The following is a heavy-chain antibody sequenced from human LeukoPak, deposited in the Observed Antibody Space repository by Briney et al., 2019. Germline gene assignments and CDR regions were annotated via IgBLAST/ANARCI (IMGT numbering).Heavy chain of an antibody. V-gene: IGHV1-69*13. J-gene: IGHJ4*02. CDR1: GGTFSSYA. CDR3: ARSPGPVYFDWLPRVDYFDY. Sequence: SVKVSCKASGGTFSSYAISWVRQAPGQGLEWMGGIIPIFGTANYAQKFQGRVTITADESTSTAYMELSSLRSDDTAVYYCARSPGPVYFDWLPRVDYFDYWGQGTLVAVSS. D-gene: IGHD3-9*01. CDR2: IIPIFGTA.